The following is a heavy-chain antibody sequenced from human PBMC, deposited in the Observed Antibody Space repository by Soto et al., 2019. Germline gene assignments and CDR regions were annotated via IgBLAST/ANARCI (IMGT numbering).Heavy chain of an antibody. CDR3: ARGGGDFGLAFNDY. CDR1: GYTLTSYV. V-gene: IGHV1-3*01. J-gene: IGHJ4*02. Sequence: ASVKVSCKGSGYTLTSYVMHWVRQAPGQRLEWMGWINGGNGNTKYSQRFQGRVTITSDTSASTVYMELSSLKSEDTAVYYCARGGGDFGLAFNDYWGQGALVTVSS. D-gene: IGHD3-3*01. CDR2: INGGNGNT.